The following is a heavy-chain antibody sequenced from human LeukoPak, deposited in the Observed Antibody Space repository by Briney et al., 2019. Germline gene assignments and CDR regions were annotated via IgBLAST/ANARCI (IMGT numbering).Heavy chain of an antibody. J-gene: IGHJ4*02. CDR3: ARDCSSTSCYSHGFDY. CDR1: GFTFSSYG. CDR2: IWYDGSNK. V-gene: IGHV3-33*01. D-gene: IGHD2-2*01. Sequence: GGSLRLSCAASGFTFSSYGMHWVRQAPGKGLEWVAVIWYDGSNKYYADSVKGRFTISRDNSKNTLYLQMNSLRAEDTAVYYCARDCSSTSCYSHGFDYWGQGTLVTVSP.